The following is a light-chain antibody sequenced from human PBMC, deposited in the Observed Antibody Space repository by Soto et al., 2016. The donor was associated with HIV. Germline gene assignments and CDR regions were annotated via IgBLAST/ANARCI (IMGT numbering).Light chain of an antibody. Sequence: SSELTQDPAVSVALGQTVRITCQGDSLRSYYGSWYQQKPGQAPVLVIYGKNSRPSGIPDRFSGSTSGNTASLTITGAQAEDEADYYCYSRDSSGDHLFGGGTKVTVL. J-gene: IGLJ2*01. CDR2: GKN. CDR1: SLRSYY. CDR3: YSRDSSGDHL. V-gene: IGLV3-19*01.